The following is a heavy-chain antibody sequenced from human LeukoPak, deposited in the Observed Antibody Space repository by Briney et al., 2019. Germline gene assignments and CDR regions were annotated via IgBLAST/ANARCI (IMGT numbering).Heavy chain of an antibody. J-gene: IGHJ4*02. CDR1: GFTFSSYE. V-gene: IGHV3-48*03. CDR2: ISSSGSTI. D-gene: IGHD3-10*01. CDR3: ARFGRFGESLPFDY. Sequence: GGSPRLSCAASGFTFSSYEMNWVRQAPGKGLEWVPYISSSGSTIYYADSVKGRFTISRDNAKNSLYLQMNSLRAEDTAVYYCARFGRFGESLPFDYWGQGTLVTVSS.